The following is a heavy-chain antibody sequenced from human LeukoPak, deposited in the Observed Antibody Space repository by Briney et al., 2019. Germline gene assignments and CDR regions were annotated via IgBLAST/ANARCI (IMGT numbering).Heavy chain of an antibody. CDR2: ISGSGGST. V-gene: IGHV3-23*01. CDR1: GFTFSSYA. J-gene: IGHJ3*02. D-gene: IGHD4-17*01. CDR3: ARESGDSDAFDI. Sequence: GGSLRLSCAASGFTFSSYAMSWVRQAPGKGLEWVSAISGSGGSTYYADSVKGRFTISRDNAKNSLYLQMNSLRAEDTAVYYCARESGDSDAFDIWGQGTMVTVYS.